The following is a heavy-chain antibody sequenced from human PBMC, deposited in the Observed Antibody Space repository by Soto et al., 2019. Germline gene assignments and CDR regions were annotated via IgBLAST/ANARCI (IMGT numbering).Heavy chain of an antibody. Sequence: QVQLVQSGAEVKKPGASVKVSCKASGYTFTSYGISWVRQAPGQGLERMGWISAYNGNTNYAQKLQDRVTMTTDTLSSTVYMGLRSRRREDKAVYYSAKERVGKSRDAGPSCTYSWFDCWGQGSLVTVSP. CDR1: GYTFTSYG. CDR2: ISAYNGNT. D-gene: IGHD2-8*01. V-gene: IGHV1-18*01. CDR3: AKERVGKSRDAGPSCTYSWFDC. J-gene: IGHJ5*01.